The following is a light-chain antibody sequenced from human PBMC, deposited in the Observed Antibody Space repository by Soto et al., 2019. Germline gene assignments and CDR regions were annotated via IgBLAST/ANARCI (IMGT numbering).Light chain of an antibody. CDR3: QQYNNWPRT. J-gene: IGKJ1*01. Sequence: EIVLTQSPGTLSLSPGERATLSCRASQSVSSSYLAWYQQKPGQAPRLLIYDASTRATGIPARFSGSGSGTEFTLTISSLQSADFAVYYCQQYNNWPRTFGLGTKVDI. CDR1: QSVSSSY. CDR2: DAS. V-gene: IGKV3-15*01.